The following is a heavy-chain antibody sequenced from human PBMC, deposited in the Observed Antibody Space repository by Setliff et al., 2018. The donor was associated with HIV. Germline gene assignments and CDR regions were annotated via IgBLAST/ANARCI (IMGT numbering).Heavy chain of an antibody. CDR3: VRDGGSTSWNFLYYYGMDV. D-gene: IGHD2-2*01. V-gene: IGHV1-18*03. CDR2: ISAYHGNT. Sequence: GASVKVSCKASGYTFTSYGITWVRQAPGQGLEWMGWISAYHGNTNYAQKLQGRVTMTTDTSTSTAYMELRSLRSDDMAVYYCVRDGGSTSWNFLYYYGMDVWGQGTTVTVS. J-gene: IGHJ6*02. CDR1: GYTFTSYG.